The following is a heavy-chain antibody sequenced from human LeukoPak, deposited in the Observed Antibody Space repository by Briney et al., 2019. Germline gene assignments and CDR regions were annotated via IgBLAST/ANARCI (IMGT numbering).Heavy chain of an antibody. V-gene: IGHV1-69*13. CDR3: ARVLIRYCSSTSCFFDY. Sequence: SVKVSCKASGGTFSSYAISWVRQAPGQGLEWMGGIIPIFGTANYAQKFQGRVTITADESTCTAYMELSSLRSEDTAVYYCARVLIRYCSSTSCFFDYWGQGTLVTVSS. CDR1: GGTFSSYA. J-gene: IGHJ4*02. CDR2: IIPIFGTA. D-gene: IGHD2-2*01.